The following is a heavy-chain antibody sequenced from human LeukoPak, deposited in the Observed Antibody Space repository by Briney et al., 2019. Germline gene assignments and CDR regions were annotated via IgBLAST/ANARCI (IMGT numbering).Heavy chain of an antibody. J-gene: IGHJ4*02. CDR1: GGAIRSYY. V-gene: IGHV4-59*08. CDR3: ARGRGGEY. CDR2: IYYSGNT. D-gene: IGHD2/OR15-2a*01. Sequence: SETLSLTCTVFGGAIRSYYWSWFRQPPGKGLEWIGYIYYSGNTNYNPSLTSRVTISVDTSKNQFSLKLSSVTAADTAVYYCARGRGGEYWGQGTLVTVSS.